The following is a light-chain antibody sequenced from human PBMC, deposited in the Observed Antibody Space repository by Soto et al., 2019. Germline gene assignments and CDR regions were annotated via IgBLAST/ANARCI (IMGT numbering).Light chain of an antibody. CDR3: GTWDSSLSAEV. CDR1: SSNIGSYY. V-gene: IGLV1-51*01. J-gene: IGLJ7*01. Sequence: QSVLTQPPSVSAAPGQMVTISCSGSSSNIGSYYVSWYQQLPGTAPKLLIYDNYKRPSGIPDRFSGSRSGTSATLGITGLQTGDEADYYCGTWDSSLSAEVFGGGTQLTVL. CDR2: DNY.